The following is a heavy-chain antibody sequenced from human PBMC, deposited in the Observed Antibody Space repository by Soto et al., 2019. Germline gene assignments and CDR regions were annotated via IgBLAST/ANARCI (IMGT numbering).Heavy chain of an antibody. V-gene: IGHV1-18*01. Sequence: HVQLLQSGGELKKPGASVKVSCNTSGFTFNTYFISWVRQAPGQGLEWMGWISPYNGNTTYGEKFQGRVTMTTDTITRTAYMELRNLRIDDTAVYYCARDTSNSFDYWGQGTLVTVSS. CDR3: ARDTSNSFDY. CDR1: GFTFNTYF. J-gene: IGHJ4*02. D-gene: IGHD2-2*01. CDR2: ISPYNGNT.